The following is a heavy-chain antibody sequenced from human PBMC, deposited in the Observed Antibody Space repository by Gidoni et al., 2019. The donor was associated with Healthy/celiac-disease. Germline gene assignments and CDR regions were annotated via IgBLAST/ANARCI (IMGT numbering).Heavy chain of an antibody. CDR3: AKDVVATTRGAFDI. V-gene: IGHV3-43*01. CDR2: ISWDGGST. CDR1: GSTFDDYT. D-gene: IGHD5-12*01. Sequence: EVQLVESGGVVVQPGGARRLSCAAPGSTFDDYTMPWVRQAPGKGLEWVSLISWDGGSTYYADSVKGRFTISRDNSKSSLYLQMNSLRTEDTALYYCAKDVVATTRGAFDIWGQGTMVTVSS. J-gene: IGHJ3*02.